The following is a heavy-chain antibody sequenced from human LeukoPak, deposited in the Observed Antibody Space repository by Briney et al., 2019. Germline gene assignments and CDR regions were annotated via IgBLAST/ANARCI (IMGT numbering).Heavy chain of an antibody. D-gene: IGHD2-21*01. CDR1: GYTFTSYY. CDR3: ARDGLPEGLDY. Sequence: ASVKVSCKASGYTFTSYYMHWVRQAPGQGLEWMGIINPSGGSTSYAQKFQGRVTMTRDTSTSTVYMELGSLRSEDTAVYYCARDGLPEGLDYWGQGTLVAVSS. V-gene: IGHV1-46*01. CDR2: INPSGGST. J-gene: IGHJ4*02.